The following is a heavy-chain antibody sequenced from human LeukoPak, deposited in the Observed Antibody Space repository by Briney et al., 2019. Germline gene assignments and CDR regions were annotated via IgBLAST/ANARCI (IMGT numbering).Heavy chain of an antibody. CDR2: INPSGGST. CDR3: ARAEGRGSGSPHYFDY. Sequence: GASVKVSCKASGYTFTSYYMHWVRQAPGQGLEWMGIINPSGGSTSYAQKFQGRVTMTRDMSTSTVYMELSSLRSEDTAVYYCARAEGRGSGSPHYFDYWGQGTLVTVSS. D-gene: IGHD3-10*01. J-gene: IGHJ4*02. CDR1: GYTFTSYY. V-gene: IGHV1-46*01.